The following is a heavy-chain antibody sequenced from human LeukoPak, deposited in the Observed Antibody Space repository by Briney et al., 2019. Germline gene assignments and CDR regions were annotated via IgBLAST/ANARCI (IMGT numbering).Heavy chain of an antibody. CDR2: IYTSGST. CDR3: ARKGSTSRNPFDY. J-gene: IGHJ4*02. CDR1: GGSISSYY. V-gene: IGHV4-4*09. D-gene: IGHD2-2*01. Sequence: SETLSLTFTVSGGSISSYYWSWIRPPPGKGLEWIGYIYTSGSTNYNPSLKSRVTISVDTSKNQFSLKLSSVTAADTAVYYCARKGSTSRNPFDYWGQGTLVTVSS.